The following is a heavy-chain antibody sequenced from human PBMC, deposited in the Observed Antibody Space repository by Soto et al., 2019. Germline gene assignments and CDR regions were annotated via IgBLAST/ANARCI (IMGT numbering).Heavy chain of an antibody. J-gene: IGHJ6*02. CDR2: ISSDGSNK. Sequence: SLSLSCAASGFTFSSYGMNWVRQAPGTGLEWVAVISSDGSNKYYADSLKVRFTISRENSKNTLYLQMNSLRAEDTAVYYCAKTVDSRYSYYYYGMDVWGQGSTVSVPS. V-gene: IGHV3-30*18. CDR1: GFTFSSYG. D-gene: IGHD4-17*01. CDR3: AKTVDSRYSYYYYGMDV.